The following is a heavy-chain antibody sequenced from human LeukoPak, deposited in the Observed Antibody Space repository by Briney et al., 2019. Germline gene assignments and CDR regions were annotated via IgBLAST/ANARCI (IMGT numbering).Heavy chain of an antibody. V-gene: IGHV3-23*01. CDR2: ICGSGGST. J-gene: IGHJ4*02. CDR1: GFTFSSYA. Sequence: PGGSLRLSCAASGFTFSSYAMNWVRQAPGKGLEWVSGICGSGGSTHYADSVKGRDTTSKDNSKNTRYLQMNNLRADDTAIYHYAKGSRGSSSFDYWDRGTVVTVSS. CDR3: AKGSRGSSSFDY. D-gene: IGHD1-26*01.